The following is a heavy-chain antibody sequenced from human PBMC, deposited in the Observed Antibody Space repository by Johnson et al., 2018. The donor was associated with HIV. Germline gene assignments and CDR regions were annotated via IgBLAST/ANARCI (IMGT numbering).Heavy chain of an antibody. V-gene: IGHV3-23*04. CDR1: GFTFSSYA. CDR3: AIVGIFGVAPDVVFDI. D-gene: IGHD3-3*01. Sequence: VQLVESGGGLVQPGGSLRLSCAASGFTFSSYAMSWVRQAPGKGLEWVSAISGSGGSTYYADSVKGRFTISRDNSKNTLYLQMNSLRAEDTAVYYCAIVGIFGVAPDVVFDIWGQGTMVTVSS. J-gene: IGHJ3*02. CDR2: ISGSGGST.